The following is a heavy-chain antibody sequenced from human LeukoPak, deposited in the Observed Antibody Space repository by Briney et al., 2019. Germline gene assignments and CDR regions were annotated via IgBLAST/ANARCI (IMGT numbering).Heavy chain of an antibody. V-gene: IGHV1-18*01. Sequence: ASVKVSCKASGYTFTSYGISWVRQAPGQGLEWMGWISAYNGNTNYAQKLQGRVAMTTDTSTSTAYMELRSLRSDDTAVYYCARDTGYCSSTSCYRFDYWGRGTLVTVSP. CDR3: ARDTGYCSSTSCYRFDY. CDR2: ISAYNGNT. J-gene: IGHJ4*02. CDR1: GYTFTSYG. D-gene: IGHD2-2*02.